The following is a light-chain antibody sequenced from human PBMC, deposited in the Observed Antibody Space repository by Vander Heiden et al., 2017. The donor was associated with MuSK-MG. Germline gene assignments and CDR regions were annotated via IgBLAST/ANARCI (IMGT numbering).Light chain of an antibody. J-gene: IGKJ2*01. CDR2: GAS. V-gene: IGKV3-20*01. CDR3: QQYGSSPPYT. Sequence: EIVLTQSPGTLSLSPGERATLSCRASQSVSSSYLAWYQQKPCQAPRLLIYGASSRATGIPDRFSGSGSGTDFTLTISRLDPEDFAVYYCQQYGSSPPYTFGQGTKLEIK. CDR1: QSVSSSY.